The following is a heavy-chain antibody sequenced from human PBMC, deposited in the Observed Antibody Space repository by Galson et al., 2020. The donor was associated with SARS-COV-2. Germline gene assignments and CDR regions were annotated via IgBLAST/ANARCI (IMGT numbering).Heavy chain of an antibody. CDR3: AKDLAYYDILTGYSQTPRAYYYYGMDV. J-gene: IGHJ6*02. CDR1: GFTFSSYG. V-gene: IGHV3-30*18. Sequence: TGGSLRLSCAASGFTFSSYGMHWVRQAPGKGLEWVAVISYDGSNKCYADSVKGRFTISRDNSKNTLYLQMNSLRAEDTAVYYCAKDLAYYDILTGYSQTPRAYYYYGMDVWGQGTTVTVSS. D-gene: IGHD3-9*01. CDR2: ISYDGSNK.